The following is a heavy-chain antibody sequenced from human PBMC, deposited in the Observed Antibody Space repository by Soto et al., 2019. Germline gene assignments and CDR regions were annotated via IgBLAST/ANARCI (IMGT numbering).Heavy chain of an antibody. Sequence: EVQLVESGGGLVKPGGSLRLSCAASGFTFSSYSMNWVRQAPGKGPEWVSSITGSSSYIYYADSVKGRFTISRDNAKNSLYLQMNSLTAEDTAVYYCARDVYYYDSSAYWAYWGQGTLVTVSS. CDR2: ITGSSSYI. CDR1: GFTFSSYS. J-gene: IGHJ4*02. V-gene: IGHV3-21*02. D-gene: IGHD3-22*01. CDR3: ARDVYYYDSSAYWAY.